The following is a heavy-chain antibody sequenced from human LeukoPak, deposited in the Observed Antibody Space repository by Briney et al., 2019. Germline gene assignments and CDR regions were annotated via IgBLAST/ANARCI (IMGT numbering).Heavy chain of an antibody. CDR2: ISWSSGSI. D-gene: IGHD3-22*01. J-gene: IGHJ3*02. CDR3: AKDRAHSSGPRGGENAFDI. V-gene: IGHV3-9*01. CDR1: GFTFDDYA. Sequence: PGGSLRLSCAASGFTFDDYAMHWVRQAPGKGLEWVSGISWSSGSIGYADSVKGRFTISRDNAKNSLYLQMNSLRAEDTALYYCAKDRAHSSGPRGGENAFDIWGQGTMVTVSS.